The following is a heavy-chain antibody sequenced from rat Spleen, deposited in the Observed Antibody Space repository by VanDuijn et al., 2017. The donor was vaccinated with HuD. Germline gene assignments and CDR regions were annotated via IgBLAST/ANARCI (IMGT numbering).Heavy chain of an antibody. Sequence: EVQLVESGGGLVQPGRSLKLSCAASGFTFSNYYMAWVRQAPTKGLEWVASISTGGGNTYYRDSVKGRFTISRDNAKSTLYLQMDSLTSEDTATYYCATEGFDFWGPGTMVTVSS. D-gene: IGHD1-11*01. CDR2: ISTGGGNT. CDR3: ATEGFDF. CDR1: GFTFSNYY. J-gene: IGHJ1*01. V-gene: IGHV5S23*01.